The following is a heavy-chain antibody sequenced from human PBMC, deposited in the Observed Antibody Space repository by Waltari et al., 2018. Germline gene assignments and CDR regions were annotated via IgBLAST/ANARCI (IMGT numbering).Heavy chain of an antibody. CDR2: IYTSGST. D-gene: IGHD5-12*01. CDR1: GGSISSSY. CDR3: ARRGVEMATTRGAFDI. J-gene: IGHJ3*02. Sequence: QVQLQESGPGLVKPSETLSLTCPVSGGSISSSYWSWIRQPAGKGLEWIGRIYTSGSTNYNPSLKSRVTMSVDTSKNQFSLKLSSVTAADTAVYYCARRGVEMATTRGAFDIWGQGTMVTVSS. V-gene: IGHV4-4*07.